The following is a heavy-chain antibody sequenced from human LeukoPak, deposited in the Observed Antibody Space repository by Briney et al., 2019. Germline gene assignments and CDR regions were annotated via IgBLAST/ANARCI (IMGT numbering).Heavy chain of an antibody. CDR2: INPNTGAT. Sequence: GASVKVSCKASGYTLTGYYLHWVRQAPGQGLEWMGWINPNTGATHSAQKFQGRITMTRDTSISTAYMDLSRLRSDDTAVYYCARDRVGSGWPRPYYFEVSGQGTLVTVSS. V-gene: IGHV1-2*02. CDR1: GYTLTGYY. J-gene: IGHJ4*02. CDR3: ARDRVGSGWPRPYYFEV. D-gene: IGHD6-19*01.